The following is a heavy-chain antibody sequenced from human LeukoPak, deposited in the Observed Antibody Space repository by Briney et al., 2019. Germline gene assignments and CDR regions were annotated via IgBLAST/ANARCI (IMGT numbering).Heavy chain of an antibody. Sequence: GGSLRLSCAASGFTFSTYWMHWVRQAPGEGPVWVSRINPDGSTTTYADSVKGRFTISRDNAKNTLYLQMNSLRAEDTAVYYCARVRVGAYDFEYWGQGALVTVSS. CDR2: INPDGSTT. V-gene: IGHV3-74*01. CDR3: ARVRVGAYDFEY. CDR1: GFTFSTYW. J-gene: IGHJ4*02. D-gene: IGHD3-10*01.